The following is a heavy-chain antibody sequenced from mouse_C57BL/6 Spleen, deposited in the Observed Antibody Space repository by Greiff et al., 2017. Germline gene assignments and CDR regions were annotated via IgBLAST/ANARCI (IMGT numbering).Heavy chain of an antibody. V-gene: IGHV14-4*01. CDR3: TTHEDVGD. J-gene: IGHJ2*01. CDR2: IDPENGDT. CDR1: GFNIKDYY. Sequence: VQLQQSGAELVRPGASVKLSCTASGFNIKDYYMHWVKQRPEQGLEWIGWIDPENGDTEYASKFQGKATITADTSSNTAYLQLSSLTSEDTAVYYCTTHEDVGDWGQGTTLTVSS.